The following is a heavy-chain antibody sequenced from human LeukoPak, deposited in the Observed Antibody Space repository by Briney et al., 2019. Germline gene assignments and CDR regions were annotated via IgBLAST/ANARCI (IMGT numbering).Heavy chain of an antibody. J-gene: IGHJ4*02. D-gene: IGHD5-12*01. CDR3: ARDFGLSGYDLLDY. Sequence: GGSLRLSCAVSGFTFSSLWMTWVRQAPGKGLEWVANIKLDGSEKYYADSVKGRFSISRDNAKNSLYLQMNSLRVEDTAVYYGARDFGLSGYDLLDYWGQGTLVTVSS. V-gene: IGHV3-7*01. CDR2: IKLDGSEK. CDR1: GFTFSSLW.